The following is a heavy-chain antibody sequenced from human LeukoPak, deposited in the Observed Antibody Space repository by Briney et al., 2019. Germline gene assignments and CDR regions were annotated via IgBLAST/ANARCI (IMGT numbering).Heavy chain of an antibody. CDR3: ARVRYCDY. V-gene: IGHV3-23*01. J-gene: IGHJ4*02. CDR1: GFTFSNYA. Sequence: GSLRLSCAASGFTFSNYAMNWVRQAPGKGLEWVSAISGSGGSTYYADSVKGRFTISRDNAKNTLFLQMNSLRAEDTAVYYCARVRYCDYWGQGTLVTVSS. D-gene: IGHD1-14*01. CDR2: ISGSGGST.